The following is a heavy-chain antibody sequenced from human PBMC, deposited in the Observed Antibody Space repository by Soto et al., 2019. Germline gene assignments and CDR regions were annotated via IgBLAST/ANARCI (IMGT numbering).Heavy chain of an antibody. CDR1: GFTFSSYG. D-gene: IGHD6-19*01. J-gene: IGHJ6*02. CDR3: AKDRWLAVAAIGLYYYYGMDV. V-gene: IGHV3-30*18. Sequence: GGSLRLSCAASGFTFSSYGMHWVRQAPGKGLEWVAVISYDGSNKYYADSVKGRFTISRDNSKNTLYLQMNSLRAEDTAVYYCAKDRWLAVAAIGLYYYYGMDVWGQGTTVTVSS. CDR2: ISYDGSNK.